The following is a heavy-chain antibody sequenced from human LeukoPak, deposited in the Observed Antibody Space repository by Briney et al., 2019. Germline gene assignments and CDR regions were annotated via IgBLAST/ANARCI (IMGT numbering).Heavy chain of an antibody. D-gene: IGHD3-3*01. Sequence: SETLSLTCAVYGGSFSGYYWSWIRQPPGKGLEWIGEINHSGSTNYNPSLKSRVTISVDTSKNQFSLKLSSVTAADTAVYHCARGYYDFWSGYYHRAFDYWGQGTLVTVSS. CDR3: ARGYYDFWSGYYHRAFDY. CDR2: INHSGST. J-gene: IGHJ4*02. CDR1: GGSFSGYY. V-gene: IGHV4-34*01.